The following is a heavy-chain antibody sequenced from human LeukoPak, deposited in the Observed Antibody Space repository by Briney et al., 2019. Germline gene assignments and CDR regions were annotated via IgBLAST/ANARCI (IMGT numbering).Heavy chain of an antibody. CDR1: GYSFTSYW. Sequence: GESLKISCKGSGYSFTSYWIGWVRQLPGKGLEWMGIIYPGDSDTRYSPSFQGQVTISADKSISTAYLQWSSLKASDTAMYYCGRAGFGELLTWDYWGQGTLVTVSS. V-gene: IGHV5-51*01. D-gene: IGHD3-10*01. J-gene: IGHJ4*02. CDR2: IYPGDSDT. CDR3: GRAGFGELLTWDY.